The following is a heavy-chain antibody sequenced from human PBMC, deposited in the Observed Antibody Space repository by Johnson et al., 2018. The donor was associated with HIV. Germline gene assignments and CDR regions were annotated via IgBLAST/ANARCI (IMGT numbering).Heavy chain of an antibody. CDR1: GFTFNSYD. Sequence: VQLVESGGGLIQPGGSLRLSCAASGFTFNSYDMHWVRQPTGKGLEWVSGIGTAGDTNYSGSVKGRFTISRENAKNSLYLQMNSLGAGDTAVYYCARGSWLAAAAPGAFDIWGQGTMVTVSS. CDR3: ARGSWLAAAAPGAFDI. D-gene: IGHD6-13*01. V-gene: IGHV3-13*01. J-gene: IGHJ3*02. CDR2: IGTAGDT.